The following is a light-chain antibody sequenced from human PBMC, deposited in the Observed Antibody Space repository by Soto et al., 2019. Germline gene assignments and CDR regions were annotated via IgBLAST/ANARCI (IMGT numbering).Light chain of an antibody. CDR3: QQSYSTPQT. Sequence: DIQMTQSPSSLSASVGDRVTITCQASQNINNYLNWYQQKPGRAPKLLIYDASSLQSGVPSRFSGSGSGTDFTLTISSLQPEDFATYYCQQSYSTPQTFGQGTKVDIK. J-gene: IGKJ1*01. V-gene: IGKV1-39*01. CDR1: QNINNY. CDR2: DAS.